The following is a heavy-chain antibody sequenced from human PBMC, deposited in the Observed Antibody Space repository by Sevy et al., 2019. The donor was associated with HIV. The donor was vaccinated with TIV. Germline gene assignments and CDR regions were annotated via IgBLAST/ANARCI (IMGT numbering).Heavy chain of an antibody. CDR2: IKQDGSEK. CDR3: ARLCTGFIYYYYYGMDV. J-gene: IGHJ6*02. Sequence: GGSLRLSCKVTGLTSGAFAMSWVRQTPGKGLEWVANIKQDGSEKYYVDFLKGRFTISRDNAKNSLYLQMNSLRAEDTAVYYCARLCTGFIYYYYYGMDVWGQGTTVTVSS. V-gene: IGHV3-7*01. D-gene: IGHD2-2*01. CDR1: GLTSGAFA.